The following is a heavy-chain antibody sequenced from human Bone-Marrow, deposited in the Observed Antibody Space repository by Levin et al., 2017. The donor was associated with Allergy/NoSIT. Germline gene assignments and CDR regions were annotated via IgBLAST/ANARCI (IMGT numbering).Heavy chain of an antibody. Sequence: RAGGSLRLSCVTSGITFNTYWMSWVRQAPGKGLEWVANIKEDGSDRHYVDSVKGRFTISRDNAKNSLFLQMNSLRVEDTAVYYCASILSAVRLGVDVWGQGTTVTVS. CDR2: IKEDGSDR. J-gene: IGHJ6*02. V-gene: IGHV3-7*01. CDR1: GITFNTYW. CDR3: ASILSAVRLGVDV. D-gene: IGHD3-16*02.